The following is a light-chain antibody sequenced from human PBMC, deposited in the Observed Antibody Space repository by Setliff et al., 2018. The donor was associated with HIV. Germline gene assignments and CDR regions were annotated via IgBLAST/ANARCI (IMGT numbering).Light chain of an antibody. CDR3: CSNTGSNTYV. CDR2: EVT. J-gene: IGLJ1*01. CDR1: SSDVGGYNH. V-gene: IGLV2-14*03. Sequence: QSVLTQPASVSGSPGQSITISCTGSSSDVGGYNHVSWYQQHPGKAPKLMIYEVTYRASGVSDRFSGSKSGNTASLTISGLQAEDAAHYYCCSNTGSNTYVFGTGTKVTVL.